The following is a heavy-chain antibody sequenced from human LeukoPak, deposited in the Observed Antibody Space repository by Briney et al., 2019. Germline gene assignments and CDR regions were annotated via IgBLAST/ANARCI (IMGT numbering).Heavy chain of an antibody. CDR1: GGSISSYY. CDR3: ARDKCNSTTCPKYFDY. CDR2: IYTSGST. V-gene: IGHV4-4*07. Sequence: ASETLSLTCTVSGGSISSYYWSWIRQPAGRGLEWIGRIYTSGSTNHNPSLTSRVTMSVDTSKNQFSLNVTSVTAADTAVYYCARDKCNSTTCPKYFDYWGQGILVTVSS. J-gene: IGHJ4*02. D-gene: IGHD2-2*01.